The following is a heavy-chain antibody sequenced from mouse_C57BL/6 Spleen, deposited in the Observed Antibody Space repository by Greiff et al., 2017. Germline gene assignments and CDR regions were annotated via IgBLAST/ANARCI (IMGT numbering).Heavy chain of an antibody. CDR1: GYSITSGYY. CDR3: ARGGTGGGFAY. D-gene: IGHD2-14*01. CDR2: ISYDGSN. J-gene: IGHJ3*01. V-gene: IGHV3-6*01. Sequence: ESGPGLVKPSQSLSLTCSVTGYSITSGYYWNWIRQFPGNKLEWMGYISYDGSNNYNPSLKNRISITRDPSKNQFFLKLNSVTTEDTATYYCARGGTGGGFAYWGQGTLVTVSA.